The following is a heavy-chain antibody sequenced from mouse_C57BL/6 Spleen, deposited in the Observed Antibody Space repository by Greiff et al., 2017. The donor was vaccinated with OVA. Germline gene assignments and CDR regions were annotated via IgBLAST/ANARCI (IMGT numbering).Heavy chain of an antibody. J-gene: IGHJ1*03. CDR1: GFSLTSYG. Sequence: VLLVESGPGLVQPSPSLSITCTVSGFSLTSYGVHWVRQSPGKGLEWLGVIWSGGSTDYNAAFISRLSISKDNSKSQVFFKMNSLQADDTAIYYCASYCGSSYWYFDVWGTGTTVTVSS. D-gene: IGHD1-1*01. V-gene: IGHV2-2*01. CDR2: IWSGGST. CDR3: ASYCGSSYWYFDV.